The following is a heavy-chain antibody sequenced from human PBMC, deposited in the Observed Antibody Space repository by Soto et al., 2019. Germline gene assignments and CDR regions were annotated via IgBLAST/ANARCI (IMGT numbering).Heavy chain of an antibody. CDR2: ISSSSSYI. CDR1: GFTFSSYS. Sequence: GGSLRLSCAASGFTFSSYSMNWVRQAPGKGMEWVSSISSSSSYIYYADSVKGRFTISRDNAKISLYLQMNSLRAEDTAVYYCARDQYSSGWYSYYYYGMDVWGQGTTVTVSS. CDR3: ARDQYSSGWYSYYYYGMDV. V-gene: IGHV3-21*01. J-gene: IGHJ6*02. D-gene: IGHD6-19*01.